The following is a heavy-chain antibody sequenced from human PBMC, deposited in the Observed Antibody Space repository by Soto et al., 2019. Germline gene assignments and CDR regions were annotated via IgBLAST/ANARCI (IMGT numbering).Heavy chain of an antibody. CDR2: ISYDGSNK. Sequence: GGSLRLSCAASGFTFSSYGMHWVRQAPGKGLEWVAVISYDGSNKYYADSVKGRFTISRDNSKNTLYLQMNSLRAEDTAVYYCAKDRGGYVHYYYYYGMDVWGQGTTVTVSS. CDR3: AKDRGGYVHYYYYYGMDV. V-gene: IGHV3-30*18. CDR1: GFTFSSYG. D-gene: IGHD2-15*01. J-gene: IGHJ6*02.